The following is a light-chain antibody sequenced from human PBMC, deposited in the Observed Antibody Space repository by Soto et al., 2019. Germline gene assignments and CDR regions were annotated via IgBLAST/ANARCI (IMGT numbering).Light chain of an antibody. Sequence: EIVLTQSPGTLSLSPGERATLSCRASQSVSSSYLAWYQQKPGQAPRLLIHGASSRATGIPDRFSGSGSGTDFTLTISRLEPEEFPVYYCQQYGSPPLFTFGPGTKVDIK. CDR1: QSVSSSY. V-gene: IGKV3-20*01. CDR2: GAS. CDR3: QQYGSPPLFT. J-gene: IGKJ3*01.